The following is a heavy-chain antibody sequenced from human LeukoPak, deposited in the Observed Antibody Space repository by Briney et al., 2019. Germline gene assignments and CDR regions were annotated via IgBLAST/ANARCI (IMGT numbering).Heavy chain of an antibody. J-gene: IGHJ3*02. D-gene: IGHD3-9*01. CDR3: ARDKSNYDILTGYGAFDI. CDR2: INPNSGGT. CDR1: GYTFTGYY. Sequence: ASVKVSCKASGYTFTGYYMHWVRQAPGQGLEWMGWINPNSGGTNYAQKFQGRVTMTRDTSISTAYMELRSLRSDDTAVYYCARDKSNYDILTGYGAFDIWGQGTMVTVSS. V-gene: IGHV1-2*02.